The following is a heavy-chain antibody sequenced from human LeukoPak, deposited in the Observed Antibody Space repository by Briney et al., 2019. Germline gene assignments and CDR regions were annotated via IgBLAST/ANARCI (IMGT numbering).Heavy chain of an antibody. D-gene: IGHD6-13*01. CDR3: ARLTSSWYQDWYFDL. Sequence: SETLSLTCTVSGGSISSYDWSWIRQPPGKGQEWVGRIYTSGSTKYNPSLKSRVTMSLDTSKKQFSLKPSSVTATDTAVYYCARLTSSWYQDWYFDLWGRGTLVTVSS. J-gene: IGHJ2*01. V-gene: IGHV4-4*07. CDR2: IYTSGST. CDR1: GGSISSYD.